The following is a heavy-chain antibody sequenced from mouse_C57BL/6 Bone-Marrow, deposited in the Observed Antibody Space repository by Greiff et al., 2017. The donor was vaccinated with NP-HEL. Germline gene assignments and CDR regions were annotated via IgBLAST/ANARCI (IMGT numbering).Heavy chain of an antibody. CDR2: IDTNSGGT. CDR1: GYTFTSYW. CDR3: AISLLLRYAMDY. V-gene: IGHV1-72*01. D-gene: IGHD1-1*01. J-gene: IGHJ4*01. Sequence: QVQLQQPGAELVQPGASVKLSCKASGYTFTSYWMHWVKQRPERGLEWIGRIDTNSGGTKYNQKFKGKATLTVDKAYSTAYLQHSSLSSWASAVYYCAISLLLRYAMDYWGQGTSVTVSS.